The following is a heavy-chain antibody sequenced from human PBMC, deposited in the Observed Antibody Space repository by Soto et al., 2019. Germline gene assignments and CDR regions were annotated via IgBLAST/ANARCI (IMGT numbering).Heavy chain of an antibody. J-gene: IGHJ3*01. D-gene: IGHD4-17*01. CDR2: IYYSGST. CDR1: GGSISSYS. Sequence: SKTLSLTCIVCGGSISSYSWSWIRHPPGAGLEWIGYIYYSGSTNYKPSLKTRVTVSVDTSKNQFSLKLSSVTAADTAVYYCARRTRKRTDAFDVWGQGTMVTVSS. V-gene: IGHV4-59*08. CDR3: ARRTRKRTDAFDV.